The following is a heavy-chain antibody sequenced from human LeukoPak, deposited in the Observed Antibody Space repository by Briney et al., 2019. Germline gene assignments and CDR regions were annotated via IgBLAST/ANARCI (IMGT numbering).Heavy chain of an antibody. CDR3: ARDSSSWYASEH. CDR2: INWNGGST. V-gene: IGHV3-20*04. Sequence: GGSLRLSCAASGFTFDDYGMSGVRQAPGKGLKWVSGINWNGGSTGYADSVKGRFTISRDNAKNSLYLQMNSLRAEDTALYYCARDSSSWYASEHWGQGTLVTVSS. D-gene: IGHD6-13*01. J-gene: IGHJ1*01. CDR1: GFTFDDYG.